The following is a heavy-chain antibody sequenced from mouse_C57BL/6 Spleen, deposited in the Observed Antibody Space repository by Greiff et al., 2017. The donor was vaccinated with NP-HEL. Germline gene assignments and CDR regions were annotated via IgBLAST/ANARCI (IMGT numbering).Heavy chain of an antibody. CDR3: ARGVYYGSSYRWYFDV. CDR2: IYPGDGDT. Sequence: VQLQQSGPELVKPGASVKISCKASGYAFSSSWMNWVKQRPGKGLEWIGRIYPGDGDTNYNGKFKGKATLTADKSSSTAYMQLSSLTSEDSAVYFCARGVYYGSSYRWYFDVWGTGTTVTVSS. CDR1: GYAFSSSW. D-gene: IGHD1-1*01. J-gene: IGHJ1*03. V-gene: IGHV1-82*01.